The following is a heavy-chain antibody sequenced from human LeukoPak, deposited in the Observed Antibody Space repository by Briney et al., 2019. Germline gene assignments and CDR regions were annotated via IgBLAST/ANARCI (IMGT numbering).Heavy chain of an antibody. Sequence: GGSLRLSCAASGFSLSDFYMTWVRQAPGKGLEWVSYISNSGRTIYYADSVKGRFTISRDNARNSLSLHMNSLRAEDTAVYYCASNPGFLTGYTDAFDIWGQGTMVTVSS. CDR1: GFSLSDFY. V-gene: IGHV3-11*04. CDR3: ASNPGFLTGYTDAFDI. CDR2: ISNSGRTI. J-gene: IGHJ3*02. D-gene: IGHD3-9*01.